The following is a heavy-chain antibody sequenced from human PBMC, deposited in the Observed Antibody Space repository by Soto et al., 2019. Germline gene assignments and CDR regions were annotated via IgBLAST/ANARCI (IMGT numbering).Heavy chain of an antibody. D-gene: IGHD6-13*01. CDR2: INPSGGST. J-gene: IGHJ5*02. CDR1: GDSLNSYY. Sequence: QVQLVQSGAEVKKPGASVKVSCKASGDSLNSYYMHWVRQAPGQGLEWMGIINPSGGSTSYAQKFQGRVTMTRDTSTSTVYMEVRSLSSEDTAVYYCARASEPQLARSWFDPWGQGTLLTVSS. CDR3: ARASEPQLARSWFDP. V-gene: IGHV1-46*02.